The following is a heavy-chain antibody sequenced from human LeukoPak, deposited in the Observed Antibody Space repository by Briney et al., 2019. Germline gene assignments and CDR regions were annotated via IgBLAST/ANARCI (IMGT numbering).Heavy chain of an antibody. CDR1: GYTFTSYD. Sequence: ASVKVSCKASGYTFTSYDINWVRQATGQGLEWMGWMNPNSGNTGYAQKFQGRVTMTRNTSISTAYMELSSLRSEDTAVYYCVRWYSGYDFDYDSSGYYDWFDPWGQGTLVTVSS. D-gene: IGHD3-22*01. V-gene: IGHV1-8*01. J-gene: IGHJ5*02. CDR2: MNPNSGNT. CDR3: VRWYSGYDFDYDSSGYYDWFDP.